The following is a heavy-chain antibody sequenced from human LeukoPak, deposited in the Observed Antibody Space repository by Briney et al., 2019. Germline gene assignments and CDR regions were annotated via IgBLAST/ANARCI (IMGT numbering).Heavy chain of an antibody. CDR2: FYPGDSHI. CDR3: ARQGVREGPVTF. V-gene: IGHV5-51*01. J-gene: IGHJ4*02. CDR1: GSSFTSYW. D-gene: IGHD3-16*01. Sequence: GASLKISCQDSGSSFTSYWIGWVRQMPGKDLEWMGMFYPGDSHIKYSPSFQGQVTISADKSISTAYLQWSSLKASDTAIYYCARQGVREGPVTFGGQGTLVTVSS.